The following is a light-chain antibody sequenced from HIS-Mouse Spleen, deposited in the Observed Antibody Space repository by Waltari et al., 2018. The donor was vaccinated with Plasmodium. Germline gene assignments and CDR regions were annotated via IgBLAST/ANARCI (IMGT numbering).Light chain of an antibody. Sequence: DIQMTQSPCTLSASVGDRVTITCRASQSISSWLAWYQQKPGKAPKRLIYKASSLESGVPSRFSGSGSGTEFTLTISSLQPDDFATYYCQQYNSYWTFGQGTKVEIK. CDR2: KAS. V-gene: IGKV1-5*03. J-gene: IGKJ1*01. CDR3: QQYNSYWT. CDR1: QSISSW.